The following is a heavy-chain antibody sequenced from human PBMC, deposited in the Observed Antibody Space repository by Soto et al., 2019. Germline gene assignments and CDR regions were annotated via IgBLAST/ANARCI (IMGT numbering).Heavy chain of an antibody. Sequence: ASEKVSSNASGYTFTSYVMHWVRPHPTQRLKWRGRINPDNDKTKYSQKFKGRVTIPRDTSASTVYMELSSLSSEDTAVYYCARVAHYYYGMDVWGQGTTVTVSS. V-gene: IGHV1-3*01. CDR3: ARVAHYYYGMDV. CDR1: GYTFTSYV. J-gene: IGHJ6*02. CDR2: INPDNDKT.